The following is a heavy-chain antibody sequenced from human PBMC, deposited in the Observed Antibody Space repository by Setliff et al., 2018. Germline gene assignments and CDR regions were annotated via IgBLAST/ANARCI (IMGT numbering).Heavy chain of an antibody. V-gene: IGHV1-18*01. CDR1: GSTFTDSI. CDR2: YSPYNGNT. D-gene: IGHD2-8*01. Sequence: ASVKVSCKASGSTFTDSIVNWVRQAPGQGLEWVGWYSPYNGNTYSAQKFQGRVTLTTDTSTTTAYMELRGLTSGDTAIYYCARLVRYCSTTTCQRASGDEYLGQGTLVTVSS. CDR3: ARLVRYCSTTTCQRASGDEY. J-gene: IGHJ4*02.